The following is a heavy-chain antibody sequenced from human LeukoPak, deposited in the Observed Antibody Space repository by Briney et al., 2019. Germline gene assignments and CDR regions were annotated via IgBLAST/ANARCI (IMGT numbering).Heavy chain of an antibody. Sequence: GASVNVSCKVSGYTLTELSMHWVRQAPGKGLEWMGGFDPEDGETIYAQKFQGRVTMTEDTSTDTAYLELSRLRSEDTAVYYCATVFDSSGYYKHDYWGQGPLVTVSS. CDR2: FDPEDGET. CDR3: ATVFDSSGYYKHDY. V-gene: IGHV1-24*01. CDR1: GYTLTELS. D-gene: IGHD3-22*01. J-gene: IGHJ4*02.